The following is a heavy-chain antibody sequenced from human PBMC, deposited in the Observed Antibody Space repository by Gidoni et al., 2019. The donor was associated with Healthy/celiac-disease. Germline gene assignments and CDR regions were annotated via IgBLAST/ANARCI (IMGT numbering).Heavy chain of an antibody. CDR1: GYNLTELS. J-gene: IGHJ4*02. CDR2: FDPEDGET. Sequence: QVQLVQSGAEAKKPGASVKVSCKVSGYNLTELSMHWVRQAPGKGLEWMGGFDPEDGETIYAQKFQGRVTMTEDTSTDTAYMELNSLRSEDTAVYYCATMLARQWLVPGYYFDYWGQGTLVTVSS. D-gene: IGHD6-19*01. V-gene: IGHV1-24*01. CDR3: ATMLARQWLVPGYYFDY.